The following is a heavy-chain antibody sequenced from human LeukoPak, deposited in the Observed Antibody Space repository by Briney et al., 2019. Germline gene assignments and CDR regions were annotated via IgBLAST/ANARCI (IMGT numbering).Heavy chain of an antibody. CDR1: GFPLIAFW. D-gene: IGHD1-14*01. J-gene: IGHJ4*02. Sequence: QPGGSLGLSWEPLGFPLIAFWMNWFGQVPGKGLVWVSDMNEYSTTIRYADSVKGRFTISRDNAKSILYLQMNNLRAEDTAMYFCARGGVNPVDHWGQGTLVTVSS. V-gene: IGHV3-74*01. CDR3: ARGGVNPVDH. CDR2: MNEYSTTI.